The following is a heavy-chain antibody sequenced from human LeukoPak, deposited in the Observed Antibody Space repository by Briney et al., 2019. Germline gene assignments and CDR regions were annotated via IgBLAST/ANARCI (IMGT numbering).Heavy chain of an antibody. D-gene: IGHD2-15*01. V-gene: IGHV4-39*02. CDR1: GGSISSSSYY. CDR2: IYYSGST. J-gene: IGHJ3*02. Sequence: PSETLSLTCTVSGGSISSSSYYWGWIRQPPGKGLEWIGSIYYSGSTYYNPSLKSRVTISVDTSKNQFSLKLSSVTAADTAVYYCARDCSGGSCYFVGDAFDIWGQGTMVTVSS. CDR3: ARDCSGGSCYFVGDAFDI.